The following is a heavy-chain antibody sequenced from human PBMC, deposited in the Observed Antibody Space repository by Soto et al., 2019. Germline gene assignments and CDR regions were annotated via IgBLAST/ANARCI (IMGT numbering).Heavy chain of an antibody. D-gene: IGHD1-20*01. Sequence: SVKVSCKASGGTFSSYAISWVRQAPGQGLEWMGGIIPIFGTANYAQKFQGRVTITADTSISTAYMELSRLRSDDTAVYYCARITSRYYGMDVWGQGTTVTVSS. CDR2: IIPIFGTA. CDR1: GGTFSSYA. J-gene: IGHJ6*02. CDR3: ARITSRYYGMDV. V-gene: IGHV1-69*06.